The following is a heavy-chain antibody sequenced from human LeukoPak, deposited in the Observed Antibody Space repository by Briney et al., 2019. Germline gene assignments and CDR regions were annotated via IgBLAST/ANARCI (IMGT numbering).Heavy chain of an antibody. J-gene: IGHJ5*02. CDR1: GGSISSYY. V-gene: IGHV4-59*01. Sequence: PSETLSLTCTVSGGSISSYYWSWIRQPPGKGLEWIGYIYYSGSANYNPSLKCRVTISVETSKNHFYLKLSSVTAADTAVYYCARFLAADCFDHWGQGTLVTVSS. CDR2: IYYSGSA. CDR3: ARFLAADCFDH. D-gene: IGHD3-3*01.